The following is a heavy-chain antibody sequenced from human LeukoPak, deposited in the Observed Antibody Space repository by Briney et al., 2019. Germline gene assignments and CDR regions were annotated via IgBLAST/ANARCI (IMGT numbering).Heavy chain of an antibody. D-gene: IGHD2-15*01. J-gene: IGHJ4*02. CDR3: ARDEALRGSWYPFDY. CDR1: GFTFSSYA. Sequence: GGSLRLSCAASGFTFSSYAMHWVRQAPGKGLEWVAVISYDGSNKYYADSVKGRFTISRDNSKNTLYLQMNSLRAEGTAVYYCARDEALRGSWYPFDYWGQGTLVTVSS. CDR2: ISYDGSNK. V-gene: IGHV3-30*04.